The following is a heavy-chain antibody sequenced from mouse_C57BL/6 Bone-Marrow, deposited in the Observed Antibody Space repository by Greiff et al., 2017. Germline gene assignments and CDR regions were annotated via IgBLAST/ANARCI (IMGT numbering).Heavy chain of an antibody. CDR2: IDPSDSYT. CDR3: AREGYGLRRDY. J-gene: IGHJ2*01. CDR1: GYTFTSYW. V-gene: IGHV1-59*01. D-gene: IGHD2-4*01. Sequence: VQLQQPGAELVRPGTSVKLSCKASGYTFTSYWMHWVKQRPGQGLEWIGVIDPSDSYTNYNQKFKGKATLTVDTSSSTAYMQLSSLTSEDSAVYYCAREGYGLRRDYWGQGTTLTVSS.